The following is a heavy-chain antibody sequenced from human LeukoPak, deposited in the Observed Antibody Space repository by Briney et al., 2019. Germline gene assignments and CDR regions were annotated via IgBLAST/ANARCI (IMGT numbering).Heavy chain of an antibody. V-gene: IGHV5-51*01. CDR1: GYNFTSYW. Sequence: GESLKISCKGSGYNFTSYWIGWVRQMPGKGLECMGIIYPGDSDTRYSPSFQGQVTISADKSISTAYLQWSSLKASDTAMYYCARHRGIAARPSYFDYWGQGTLVTVSS. CDR2: IYPGDSDT. J-gene: IGHJ4*01. D-gene: IGHD6-6*01. CDR3: ARHRGIAARPSYFDY.